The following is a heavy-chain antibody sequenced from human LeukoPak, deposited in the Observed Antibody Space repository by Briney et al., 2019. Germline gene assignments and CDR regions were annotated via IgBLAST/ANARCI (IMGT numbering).Heavy chain of an antibody. J-gene: IGHJ4*02. CDR2: ISYSSSYI. Sequence: GGSLRLSCAASGFTFNNHSMNWVRQAPGKGLEWVSSISYSSSYIYYGDSVKGRFTISRDNAKNSLYLQMNSLRVEDTAVYYCARGHYDILTRIDYWGQGTLVTVSS. D-gene: IGHD3-9*01. CDR1: GFTFNNHS. CDR3: ARGHYDILTRIDY. V-gene: IGHV3-21*01.